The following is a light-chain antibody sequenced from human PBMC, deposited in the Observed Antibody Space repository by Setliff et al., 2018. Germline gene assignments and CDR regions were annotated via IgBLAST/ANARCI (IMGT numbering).Light chain of an antibody. CDR1: NNNIGSYA. CDR3: STWDYILNAVV. CDR2: GNS. Sequence: QSVMTQEASVSGTVGQKVTLSCTVANNNIGSYAVGWYQQISHGPPKTIIFGNSPPSGIPGRFSASKSGTTASLTISGLQPEDEAHYYCSTWDYILNAVVVGGGT. V-gene: IGLV1-44*01. J-gene: IGLJ2*01.